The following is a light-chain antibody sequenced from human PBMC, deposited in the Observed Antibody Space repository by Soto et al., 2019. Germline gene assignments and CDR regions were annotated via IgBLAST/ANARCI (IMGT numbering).Light chain of an antibody. Sequence: QSVLTQPPSASGSPGQSVTISCTGTSSDVGGYNYVSWYQQHPGEVPKLMIYEVSKRPSGVPDRFSGSKSGNTASLTVSGLQDEDEADYYCSSYAGSNYVFGTGTKVTVL. J-gene: IGLJ1*01. CDR3: SSYAGSNYV. V-gene: IGLV2-8*01. CDR2: EVS. CDR1: SSDVGGYNY.